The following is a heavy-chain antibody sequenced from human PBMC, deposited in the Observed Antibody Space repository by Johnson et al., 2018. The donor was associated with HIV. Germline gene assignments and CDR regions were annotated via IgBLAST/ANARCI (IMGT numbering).Heavy chain of an antibody. D-gene: IGHD3-22*01. Sequence: MQLVESGGGLVQPGGSLRLSCAASGFTFSSYWMSWVRQAPGKGLEWVANIKQDGSEKYYVDYVKGRLTISRDNAKNSLYLQMNRLRAKAKAVYYCARGGRGRTYYYDSSGSQDAFDIWGQGTMVTVSS. V-gene: IGHV3-7*05. CDR3: ARGGRGRTYYYDSSGSQDAFDI. CDR2: IKQDGSEK. CDR1: GFTFSSYW. J-gene: IGHJ3*02.